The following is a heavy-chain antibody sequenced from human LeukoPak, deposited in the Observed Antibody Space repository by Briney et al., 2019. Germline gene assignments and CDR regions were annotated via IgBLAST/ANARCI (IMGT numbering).Heavy chain of an antibody. CDR3: ARDPELVVPAAIGWFDP. Sequence: GGSLRLSCAASGFSFNEYWMSWIRQAPGKGLEWVSYISGASDYTSYGDSVKGRFTIFRDNAKKSLYLQMNSLRAEDTAVYYCARDPELVVPAAIGWFDPWGQGTLVTVSS. J-gene: IGHJ5*02. V-gene: IGHV3-11*06. CDR1: GFSFNEYW. CDR2: ISGASDYT. D-gene: IGHD2-2*02.